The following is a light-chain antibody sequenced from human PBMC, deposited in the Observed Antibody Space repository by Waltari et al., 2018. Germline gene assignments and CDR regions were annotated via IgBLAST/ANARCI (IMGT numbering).Light chain of an antibody. V-gene: IGKV3-11*01. CDR3: QQRSNWPPLT. Sequence: EIVLTQSPATLSLSPGERATLSCRASQSVSSHLAWYQQKPGQAPRLLIYDASNRATGVPVRCSGSGSGTDFTLTISSLEPEDFAVYYCQQRSNWPPLTFGGGTKVEIK. J-gene: IGKJ4*01. CDR2: DAS. CDR1: QSVSSH.